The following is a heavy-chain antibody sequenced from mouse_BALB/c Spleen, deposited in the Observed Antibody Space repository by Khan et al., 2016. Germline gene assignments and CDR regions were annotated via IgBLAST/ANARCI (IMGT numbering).Heavy chain of an antibody. V-gene: IGHV1S136*01. J-gene: IGHJ3*01. CDR2: INPYNEDT. CDR1: AYTFTSYV. D-gene: IGHD1-1*01. Sequence: VQLQQSGPELVKPGASVKLSCKASAYTFTSYVMHWVKQKPGQGLEWIGYINPYNEDTKFNEKLKGKATLTSDKSSSTAYMELSSLTSEDSAVYYCARTYDYGSGTWFAFWGQGTLVTVSA. CDR3: ARTYDYGSGTWFAF.